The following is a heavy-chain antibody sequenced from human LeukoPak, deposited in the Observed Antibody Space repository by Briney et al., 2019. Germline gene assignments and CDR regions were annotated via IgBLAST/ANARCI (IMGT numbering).Heavy chain of an antibody. CDR2: ISYDGSNK. CDR3: ARRGLYGSGSPNWFDP. D-gene: IGHD3-10*01. Sequence: PGGSLRLSCAASGFTFSSYAMHWVRQAPGKGLEWVAVISYDGSNKYYADSVKGRFTISRYNSKNTLYLQMNSLRAEDTAVYYCARRGLYGSGSPNWFDPWGQGTLVTVSS. J-gene: IGHJ5*02. V-gene: IGHV3-30-3*01. CDR1: GFTFSSYA.